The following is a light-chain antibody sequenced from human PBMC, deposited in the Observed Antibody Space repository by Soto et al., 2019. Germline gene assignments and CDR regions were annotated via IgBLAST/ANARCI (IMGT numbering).Light chain of an antibody. V-gene: IGKV1-5*01. Sequence: DIQMTQSPSALSASVGDRVTITCRASENINGWLAWYQQKPGKAPKLLIFSASSLQSGVPSRFSGSGSGTEFTLTITSLQPDDVATYFCQEYKTYAFGPGTKVDI. CDR1: ENINGW. CDR3: QEYKTYA. CDR2: SAS. J-gene: IGKJ2*01.